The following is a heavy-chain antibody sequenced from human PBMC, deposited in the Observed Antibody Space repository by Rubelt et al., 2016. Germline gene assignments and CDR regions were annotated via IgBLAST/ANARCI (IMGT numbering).Heavy chain of an antibody. CDR2: IYSGGST. V-gene: IGHV3-53*01. CDR3: ARGGMDV. J-gene: IGHJ6*02. Sequence: EVQLVESGGGLIQPGGSLRLSCAASGFTVSSNYMSWVRQAPGKGLEWVSVIYSGGSTYYADSVKGRFTSASENSKNTLYLQMNSLGSEDTAVDYCARGGMDVWGQGTTVTVSS. CDR1: GFTVSSNY.